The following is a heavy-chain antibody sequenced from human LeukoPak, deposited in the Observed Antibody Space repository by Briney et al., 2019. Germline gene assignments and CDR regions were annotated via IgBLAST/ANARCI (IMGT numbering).Heavy chain of an antibody. J-gene: IGHJ4*02. CDR3: ARDRPLWFGELWSSDDY. Sequence: ASVKVSCKASGYTFTGYYMHWVRQAPGQGLEWMGWISPNSGGTNYAQKFQGRVTMTRDTSISTAYMELSRLRSDDTAVYYCARDRPLWFGELWSSDDYWGQGTLVTVSS. V-gene: IGHV1-2*02. D-gene: IGHD3-10*01. CDR1: GYTFTGYY. CDR2: ISPNSGGT.